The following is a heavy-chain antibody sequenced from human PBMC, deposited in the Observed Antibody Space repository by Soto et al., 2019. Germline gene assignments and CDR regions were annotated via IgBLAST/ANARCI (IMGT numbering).Heavy chain of an antibody. CDR2: ISIAVDT. Sequence: PGGSLRLSCAASGFTFSSYWMHWVRQAPGKGLEWVAAISIAVDTYYLGSVKGRFTISREDAKNSLSLQMNSLRVGDTAVYYCARGGDRFDGMDVWGQGTTVTVSS. CDR1: GFTFSSYW. J-gene: IGHJ6*02. V-gene: IGHV3-13*01. D-gene: IGHD3-16*01. CDR3: ARGGDRFDGMDV.